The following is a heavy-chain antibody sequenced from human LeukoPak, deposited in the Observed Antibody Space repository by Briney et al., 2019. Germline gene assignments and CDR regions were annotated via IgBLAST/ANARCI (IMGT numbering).Heavy chain of an antibody. CDR1: GVSISSGGYY. Sequence: SETLSLTCTVSGVSISSGGYYWSWIRQHPGKGLEWIGYIYYSGSTYYNPSLKSRVTISVDTSKNQFSLKLSSVTAADTAVYYCARALYSYGYAESFDYWGQGTLVTVSS. CDR2: IYYSGST. V-gene: IGHV4-31*03. CDR3: ARALYSYGYAESFDY. D-gene: IGHD5-18*01. J-gene: IGHJ4*02.